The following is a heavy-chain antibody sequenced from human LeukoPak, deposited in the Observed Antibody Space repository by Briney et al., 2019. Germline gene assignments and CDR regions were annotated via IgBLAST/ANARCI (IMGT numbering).Heavy chain of an antibody. J-gene: IGHJ5*02. CDR1: GYTLTGYY. D-gene: IGHD3-10*01. Sequence: ASVKVSCKASGYTLTGYYLHWVRQAPGQGLEWMGWIKPDSGDTNYLQKFQGRVTMTRDTSISTAYMELSRLSSDDTAVYYCTRDLLGGSGTFDPWGQGTLVTVSS. CDR3: TRDLLGGSGTFDP. CDR2: IKPDSGDT. V-gene: IGHV1-2*02.